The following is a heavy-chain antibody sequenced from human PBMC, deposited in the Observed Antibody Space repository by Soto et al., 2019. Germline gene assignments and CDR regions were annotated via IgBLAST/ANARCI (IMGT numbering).Heavy chain of an antibody. Sequence: GGSLRLSCATSGFTFSSYAMSWVRQAPGKGLEWVSAISGSGGSTYYADSVKGRFTISRDNSKTTLYLQMNSLRAEDTAVYYCAKNPPQYDYVWGSYRYYWGQGTLVNVSS. V-gene: IGHV3-23*01. CDR2: ISGSGGST. J-gene: IGHJ4*02. CDR3: AKNPPQYDYVWGSYRYY. CDR1: GFTFSSYA. D-gene: IGHD3-16*02.